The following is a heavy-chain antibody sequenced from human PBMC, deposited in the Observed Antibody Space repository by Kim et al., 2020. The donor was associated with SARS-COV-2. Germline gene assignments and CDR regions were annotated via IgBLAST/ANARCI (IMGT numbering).Heavy chain of an antibody. CDR3: ASYEMATTIYYFDY. V-gene: IGHV4-34*01. Sequence: PSRESRVTISVDTSKNQFSLKLSSVTAADTAVYYCASYEMATTIYYFDYWGQGTLVTVSS. J-gene: IGHJ4*02. D-gene: IGHD1-1*01.